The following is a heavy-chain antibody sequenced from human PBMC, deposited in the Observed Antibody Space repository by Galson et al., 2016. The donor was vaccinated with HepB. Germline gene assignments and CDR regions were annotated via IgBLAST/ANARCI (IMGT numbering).Heavy chain of an antibody. V-gene: IGHV3-7*05. Sequence: SLRLSCAASGFTVSSKYMSWVRQAPGKGLEWVANIKQDGSEKSYVDSVKGRFTISRDNAKNSLFLQMNSLRADDTAVYYCARAIATSYWGQGALVTVSS. CDR1: GFTVSSKY. J-gene: IGHJ4*02. CDR3: ARAIATSY. CDR2: IKQDGSEK. D-gene: IGHD5-24*01.